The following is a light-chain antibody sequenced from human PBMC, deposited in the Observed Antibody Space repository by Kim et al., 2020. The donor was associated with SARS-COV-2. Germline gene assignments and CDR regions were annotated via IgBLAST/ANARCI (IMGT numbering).Light chain of an antibody. V-gene: IGKV3-11*02. CDR2: DAS. J-gene: IGKJ1*01. CDR1: QSVSRY. Sequence: EIVLTQSPATLSLSPGERATLSCRASQSVSRYLVWYQQKPGQAPRLLIYDASNRATGIPVRFSGSGSGRDFTLTISSLEPEDFAVYYCQQRSNWLWTFGQGTKVDIK. CDR3: QQRSNWLWT.